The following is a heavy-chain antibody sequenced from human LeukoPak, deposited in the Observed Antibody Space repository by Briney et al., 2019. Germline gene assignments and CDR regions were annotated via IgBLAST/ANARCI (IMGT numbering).Heavy chain of an antibody. Sequence: GGSLRLSCAASGFTFSRFTMNWVRQAPGKGLEWVSSITSSSSYIYYADSVKGRFSISRDNAKNSLYLQMNSLRAEDTAVYYCARAGSNIVVVPNWFDPWGQGTLVTVSS. V-gene: IGHV3-21*01. D-gene: IGHD2-2*01. J-gene: IGHJ5*02. CDR3: ARAGSNIVVVPNWFDP. CDR2: ITSSSSYI. CDR1: GFTFSRFT.